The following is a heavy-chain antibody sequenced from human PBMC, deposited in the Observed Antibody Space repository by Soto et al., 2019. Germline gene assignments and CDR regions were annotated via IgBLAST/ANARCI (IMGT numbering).Heavy chain of an antibody. CDR3: AKGGPHWLVTSDINY. CDR2: VSHDGRNT. CDR1: GFTFSDYA. V-gene: IGHV3-30*18. Sequence: VQLVESGGGVVQPGRSLRLSCAASGFTFSDYAMHWVRQAPGKGLEWVAVVSHDGRNTHYADSVKGRFTISRDSCKNTVNLYTIRLRDDDTDVYYCAKGGPHWLVTSDINYWGQGALVTVSS. J-gene: IGHJ4*02. D-gene: IGHD6-19*01.